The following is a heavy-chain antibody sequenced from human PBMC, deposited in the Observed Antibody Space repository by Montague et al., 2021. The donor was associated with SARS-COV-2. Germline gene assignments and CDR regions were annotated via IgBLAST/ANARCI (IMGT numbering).Heavy chain of an antibody. Sequence: SLRLSCAASGFTFSNAWMSWVRQAPGKGLEWVGRIKSKTNGGTTXYTXTVKGRFTISRDDSKNTLYLQMNSLKTEDTAVYYCTTVSKYYDFLTGYLSSGGMDVWGQGTTVTVSS. V-gene: IGHV3-15*01. J-gene: IGHJ6*02. D-gene: IGHD3-9*01. CDR3: TTVSKYYDFLTGYLSSGGMDV. CDR2: IKSKTNGGTT. CDR1: GFTFSNAW.